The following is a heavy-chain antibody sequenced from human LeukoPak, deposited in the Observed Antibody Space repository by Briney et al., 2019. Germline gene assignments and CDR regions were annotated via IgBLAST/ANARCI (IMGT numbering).Heavy chain of an antibody. CDR2: INHSGST. Sequence: PSETLSLTCAVYGGSFSGYYWSWIRQPPGKGLEWIGEINHSGSTNYNPSLKSRVTISVDTSKNQFSLKLSSVTAADTAVYYCARVISYVPPSCYYYMDVWGKGTTVTVSS. J-gene: IGHJ6*03. V-gene: IGHV4-34*01. CDR1: GGSFSGYY. CDR3: ARVISYVPPSCYYYMDV. D-gene: IGHD1-26*01.